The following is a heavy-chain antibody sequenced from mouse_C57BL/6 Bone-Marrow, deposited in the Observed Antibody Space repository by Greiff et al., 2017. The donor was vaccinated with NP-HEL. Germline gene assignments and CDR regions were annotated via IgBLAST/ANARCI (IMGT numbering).Heavy chain of an antibody. CDR3: ARCGNWDVGYYFDY. J-gene: IGHJ2*01. Sequence: VKLQESGAELARPGASVKLSCKASGYTFTSYGISWVKQRTGQGLEWIGEIYPRSGNTYYNEKFKGKATLTADKSSSTAYMELRSLTSEDSAVYFCARCGNWDVGYYFDYWGQGTTLTVSS. V-gene: IGHV1-81*01. D-gene: IGHD4-1*01. CDR1: GYTFTSYG. CDR2: IYPRSGNT.